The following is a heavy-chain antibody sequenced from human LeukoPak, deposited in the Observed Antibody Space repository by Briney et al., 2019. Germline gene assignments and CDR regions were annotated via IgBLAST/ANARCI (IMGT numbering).Heavy chain of an antibody. CDR1: GFTFNNYW. Sequence: PGGSLRLSCAASGFTFNNYWMSWVRQAPGKGLEWVANIKQDGSEKYYVDSVKGRFTISRDNAKNSLYLQMNSLRAEDTAIYYCTRVPYGDYWSSDYWGQGTLVTVSS. D-gene: IGHD4-17*01. CDR3: TRVPYGDYWSSDY. J-gene: IGHJ4*02. V-gene: IGHV3-7*01. CDR2: IKQDGSEK.